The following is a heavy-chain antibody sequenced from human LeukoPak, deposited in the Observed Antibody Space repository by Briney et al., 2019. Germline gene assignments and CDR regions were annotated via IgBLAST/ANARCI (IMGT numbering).Heavy chain of an antibody. Sequence: QPGRSLRLSCAASGFNFNYYGMHWVRQAPGKGLVWVSRIESDGSSTSYADSVKGRFTISRDNAANTLYLQMNSLRAEDTAVYYCARGSWSAAGTSIDYWGQGTLVTVSS. D-gene: IGHD6-13*01. CDR2: IESDGSST. J-gene: IGHJ4*02. CDR1: GFNFNYYG. V-gene: IGHV3-74*01. CDR3: ARGSWSAAGTSIDY.